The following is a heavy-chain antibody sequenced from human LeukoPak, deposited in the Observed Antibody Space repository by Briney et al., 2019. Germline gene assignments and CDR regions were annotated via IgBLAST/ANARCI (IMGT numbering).Heavy chain of an antibody. CDR2: ISVSGGST. Sequence: GGSLRLSCAASGFTFSKYAMTWVRQAPGKGLEWVSGISVSGGSTNYADSVKGRFTISRDNSKSRLSLQMNSLRAEDTAVYYCAKTLSSGWSGKYYFDYWGQGTLVSVSS. D-gene: IGHD6-19*01. CDR3: AKTLSSGWSGKYYFDY. J-gene: IGHJ4*02. CDR1: GFTFSKYA. V-gene: IGHV3-23*01.